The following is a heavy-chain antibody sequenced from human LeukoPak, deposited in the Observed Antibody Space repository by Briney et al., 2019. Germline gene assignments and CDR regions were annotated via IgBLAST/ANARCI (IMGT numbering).Heavy chain of an antibody. Sequence: SETLSLTCTVSGYSISSGYYWGWIRQPPGKGLEWIGSIYHSGSTYYNPSLKSRVTISVDTSKNQFSLKLSSVTAADTAVYYCARPLIAVAGTGYFQHWGQGTLVTVSS. CDR3: ARPLIAVAGTGYFQH. D-gene: IGHD6-19*01. V-gene: IGHV4-38-2*02. CDR1: GYSISSGYY. J-gene: IGHJ1*01. CDR2: IYHSGST.